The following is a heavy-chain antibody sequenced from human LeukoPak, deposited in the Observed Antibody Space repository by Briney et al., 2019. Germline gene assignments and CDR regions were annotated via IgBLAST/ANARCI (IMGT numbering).Heavy chain of an antibody. V-gene: IGHV1-46*01. CDR3: ARALQVGSTHFDY. Sequence: GASVKVSCKASGYSFTNNYIHWVRQAPGQGLEWMGFINPSGGSTSYAQEFQGRVTMTRDTSTSTVYMELSSLRSEDTAVYYCARALQVGSTHFDYWGQGTLVTVSS. CDR2: INPSGGST. CDR1: GYSFTNNY. J-gene: IGHJ4*02. D-gene: IGHD2-15*01.